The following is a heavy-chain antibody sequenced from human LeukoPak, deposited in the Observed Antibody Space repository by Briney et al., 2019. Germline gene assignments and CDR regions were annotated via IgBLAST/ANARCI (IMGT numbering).Heavy chain of an antibody. CDR3: ARYPQNWRGGEYYYGMDV. CDR1: GYSISSGYY. D-gene: IGHD1-1*01. Sequence: PSETLSLTCTVSGYSISSGYYWGWIRQPPGKGLEWIGSIYHSGSTYYNPSLKSRVTISVDTSKNQFSLKLSSVTAADTAVYYCARYPQNWRGGEYYYGMDVWAKGPRSPSP. J-gene: IGHJ6*02. V-gene: IGHV4-38-2*02. CDR2: IYHSGST.